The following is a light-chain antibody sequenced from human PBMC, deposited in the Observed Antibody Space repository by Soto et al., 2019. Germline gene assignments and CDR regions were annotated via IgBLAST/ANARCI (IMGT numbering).Light chain of an antibody. J-gene: IGLJ1*01. CDR2: GNN. Sequence: QSVLTQPPSVSAAPGQKVTISCSGSNSNIGNNYVSWYQQLPGTAPKLLIYGNNKRPSGIPDRFSGSKSGTSATLGITGLQTGDEADYYCGTWDSSLSAYVFGTGTKVTVL. V-gene: IGLV1-51*02. CDR1: NSNIGNNY. CDR3: GTWDSSLSAYV.